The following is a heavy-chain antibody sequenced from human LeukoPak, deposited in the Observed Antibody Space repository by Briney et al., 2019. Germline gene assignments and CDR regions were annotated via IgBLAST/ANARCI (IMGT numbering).Heavy chain of an antibody. Sequence: GGSLRLSCSASGFPFGDYGMSWVRQAPGKGLEWVSGISWNGGNTDYAASVKGRFTISRDNAKNSLYLQMNSLRAEDTAVYYCARDRLYYYDSSVYRWFDPWGQGTLVTVSS. V-gene: IGHV3-20*04. J-gene: IGHJ5*02. CDR2: ISWNGGNT. CDR1: GFPFGDYG. CDR3: ARDRLYYYDSSVYRWFDP. D-gene: IGHD3-22*01.